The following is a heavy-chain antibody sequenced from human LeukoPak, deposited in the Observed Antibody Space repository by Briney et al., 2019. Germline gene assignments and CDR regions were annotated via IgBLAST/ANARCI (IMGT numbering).Heavy chain of an antibody. Sequence: PGGSLRLSCAASGFTFSSYAMSWVRQAPGQGLEWVSAISGSGGSTYYADSVKGRFTISRDNSKNTLYLQMNSLRAEDTVVYYCARIVSVGYCSSTSCYMDYWGQGTLVTVSS. J-gene: IGHJ4*02. CDR1: GFTFSSYA. CDR2: ISGSGGST. V-gene: IGHV3-23*01. CDR3: ARIVSVGYCSSTSCYMDY. D-gene: IGHD2-2*02.